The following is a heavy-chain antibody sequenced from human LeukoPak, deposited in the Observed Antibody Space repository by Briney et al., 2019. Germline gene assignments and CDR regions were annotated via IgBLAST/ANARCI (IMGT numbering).Heavy chain of an antibody. CDR3: ARAKSIAAARRDAFDI. J-gene: IGHJ3*02. Sequence: PSETLSLTCTVSGGSISSSSYYWGWIRQPPGKGLEWIGSLYYSGTTYYNPSLKSRVTISVDTSKNQFSLKLSSVTAADTAVYYCARAKSIAAARRDAFDIWGQGTMVTVSS. CDR1: GGSISSSSYY. V-gene: IGHV4-39*07. CDR2: LYYSGTT. D-gene: IGHD6-25*01.